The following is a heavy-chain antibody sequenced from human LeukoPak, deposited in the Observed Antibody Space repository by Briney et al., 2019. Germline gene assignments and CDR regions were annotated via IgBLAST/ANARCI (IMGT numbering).Heavy chain of an antibody. Sequence: SEALSLTCTVSGGSISSSSYYWGWIRQPPGKGLEWIGSIYYSGSTYYNPSLKSRVTISVDTSKNQFSLKLSSVTAADTAVYYCASIRRDGYNFAYDYWGQGTLVTVSS. CDR3: ASIRRDGYNFAYDY. CDR2: IYYSGST. CDR1: GGSISSSSYY. J-gene: IGHJ4*02. V-gene: IGHV4-39*01. D-gene: IGHD5-24*01.